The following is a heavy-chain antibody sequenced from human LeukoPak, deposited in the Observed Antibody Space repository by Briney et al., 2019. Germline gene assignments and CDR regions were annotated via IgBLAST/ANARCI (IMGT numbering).Heavy chain of an antibody. CDR2: INPNSGDT. CDR3: ASLGAVAPLDY. D-gene: IGHD6-19*01. CDR1: GYSFSGYY. J-gene: IGHJ4*02. V-gene: IGHV1-2*02. Sequence: ASVKVSCKSSGYSFSGYYMHWVRQAPGQGLEWMGWINPNSGDTKYAQKFQGRVTMTRDTSISTAYMELSRLRSDDTAVYYCASLGAVAPLDYWGQGTLVTVSS.